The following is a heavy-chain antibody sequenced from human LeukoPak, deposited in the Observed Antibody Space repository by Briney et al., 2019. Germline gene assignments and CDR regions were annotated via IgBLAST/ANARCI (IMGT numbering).Heavy chain of an antibody. J-gene: IGHJ3*02. CDR3: ATAPLLYYDFWSGLPSDAFDI. CDR2: ISGSGGST. V-gene: IGHV3-23*01. CDR1: GFTFSSYA. Sequence: GGSLRLSCAASGFTFSSYAMSWVRQAPGKGLEWVSAISGSGGSTYYADSVKGRFTISRDNSKNTLYLQMNSLRAEDTAVYYCATAPLLYYDFWSGLPSDAFDIWGQGTMVTVSS. D-gene: IGHD3-3*01.